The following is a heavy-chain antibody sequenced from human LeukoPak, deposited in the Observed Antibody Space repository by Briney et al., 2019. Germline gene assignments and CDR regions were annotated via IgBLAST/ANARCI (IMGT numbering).Heavy chain of an antibody. D-gene: IGHD3-10*01. Sequence: SETLSLTCTVSGGSISSYYWSWIRQPPGKGLEWIGYIYYSGGTNYNPSLKSRVTISVDTSKNQFSLKLSSVTAADTAVYYCARGRLLWFGEFDYWGQGTLVTVSS. CDR3: ARGRLLWFGEFDY. CDR1: GGSISSYY. J-gene: IGHJ4*02. V-gene: IGHV4-59*01. CDR2: IYYSGGT.